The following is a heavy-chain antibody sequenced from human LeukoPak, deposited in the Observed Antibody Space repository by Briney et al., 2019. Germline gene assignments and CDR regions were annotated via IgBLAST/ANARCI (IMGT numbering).Heavy chain of an antibody. D-gene: IGHD2-21*02. Sequence: GESLRLSCAASEFSFTSHGMNWVRQAPGKGLEWVSSISYSSGFIYYADSVKGRFTISRDNAKSSLYLQMNSLRAEDTAVYYCARVNCGGDCYYGGNWFDPWGQGTLVTVSS. J-gene: IGHJ5*02. CDR3: ARVNCGGDCYYGGNWFDP. CDR1: EFSFTSHG. V-gene: IGHV3-21*01. CDR2: ISYSSGFI.